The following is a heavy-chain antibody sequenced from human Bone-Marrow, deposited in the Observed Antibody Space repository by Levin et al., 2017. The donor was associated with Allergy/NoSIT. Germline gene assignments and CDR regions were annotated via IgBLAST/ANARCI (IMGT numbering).Heavy chain of an antibody. Sequence: GGSLRLSCKCSGFTFGDYPIGWFRQAPGKGLEFVGSLRNRANCGTAQYAASVKGRFTLSRDDSKSIAYLQMSGLKTEDTAVYFCARYNCSGGGCFPVSAYNHWGQGTLVTVSS. J-gene: IGHJ5*02. D-gene: IGHD2-15*01. CDR2: LRNRANCGTA. V-gene: IGHV3-49*03. CDR3: ARYNCSGGGCFPVSAYNH. CDR1: GFTFGDYP.